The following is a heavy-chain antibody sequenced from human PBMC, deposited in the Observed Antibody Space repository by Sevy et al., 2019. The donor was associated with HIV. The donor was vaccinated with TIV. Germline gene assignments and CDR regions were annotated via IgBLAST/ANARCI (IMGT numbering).Heavy chain of an antibody. CDR1: GFTFNRYS. CDR2: ILFDATNK. CDR3: ALERLSSDVAEYFQN. D-gene: IGHD1-1*01. J-gene: IGHJ1*01. Sequence: GGSLRLSCAASGFTFNRYSMHWVRQAPGKGLEWVATILFDATNKHYPDSVKGRFTISRDNFQNSLFLQMDSLRPEDTAVYYCALERLSSDVAEYFQNWGQGTLVTVSS. V-gene: IGHV3-30-3*01.